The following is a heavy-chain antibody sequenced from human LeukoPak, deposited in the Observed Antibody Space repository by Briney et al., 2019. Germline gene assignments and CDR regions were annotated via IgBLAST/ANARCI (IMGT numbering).Heavy chain of an antibody. CDR1: GYSISSGYY. J-gene: IGHJ2*01. CDR3: ARLTSSWYQDWYFDL. Sequence: SETLSLTCTVSGYSISSGYYWGWIRQPPGKGLEWIGSIYHSGSTYYNPSLKSRVTISVDTSKNQFSLKLSSVTAADTAVYYCARLTSSWYQDWYFDLWGRGTLVTVSS. D-gene: IGHD6-13*01. CDR2: IYHSGST. V-gene: IGHV4-38-2*02.